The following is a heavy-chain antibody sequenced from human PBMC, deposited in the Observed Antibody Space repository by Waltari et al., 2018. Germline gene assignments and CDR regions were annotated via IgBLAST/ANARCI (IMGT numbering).Heavy chain of an antibody. V-gene: IGHV1-69*14. CDR1: GGTFSSYA. D-gene: IGHD6-6*01. Sequence: QVQLVQSGAEVKKPGSSVQVSCKASGGTFSSYAISWLRQAPGQGLEWMGGSIPIFGTANYAQKCQGRVTITADKSTSTAYMELSSLRSEDTAVYYCARDLEYSSPDGGWGQGTLVTVSS. CDR3: ARDLEYSSPDGG. CDR2: SIPIFGTA. J-gene: IGHJ4*02.